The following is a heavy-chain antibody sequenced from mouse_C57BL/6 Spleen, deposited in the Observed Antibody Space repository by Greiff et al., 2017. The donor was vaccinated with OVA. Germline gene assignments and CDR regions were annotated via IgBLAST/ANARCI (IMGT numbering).Heavy chain of an antibody. V-gene: IGHV6-3*01. CDR3: TRYYYGSSSLLYFDV. J-gene: IGHJ1*03. D-gene: IGHD1-1*01. CDR1: GFTFSNYW. Sequence: EVKLMESGGGLVQPGGSMKLSCVASGFTFSNYWMNWVRQSPEKGLEWVAQIRLKSDNYATHYAESVKGRFTISRDDSKSSVYLQMNNLRAEDTGIYYCTRYYYGSSSLLYFDVWGTGTTVTVSS. CDR2: IRLKSDNYAT.